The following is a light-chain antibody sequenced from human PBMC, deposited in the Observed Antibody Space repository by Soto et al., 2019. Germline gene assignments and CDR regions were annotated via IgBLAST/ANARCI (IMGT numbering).Light chain of an antibody. CDR3: SSYTGTSTVL. Sequence: QSALTQPASVSGSPGQSITISCTGTSSDIGAYNYVAWYQQHPGKAPKLILYDVTTRPSGVSNRFSGSKSGNTASLIISGLQAEDEADYYCSSYTGTSTVLFGGGTKVTVL. V-gene: IGLV2-14*03. J-gene: IGLJ3*02. CDR2: DVT. CDR1: SSDIGAYNY.